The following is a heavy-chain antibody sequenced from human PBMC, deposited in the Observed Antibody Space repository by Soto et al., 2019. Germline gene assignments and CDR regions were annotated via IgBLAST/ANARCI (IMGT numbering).Heavy chain of an antibody. Sequence: QVQLVESGGGVVQPGRSLRLSCAASGFTFSSYGMHWVRQAPGKGLEWVAVIWYDGSNKYYADSVKGRFTISRDNSKNTLYLQMNSLRAEDTAVYYCARQGIAAAVSYGMDVWGQGTTVTVSS. CDR1: GFTFSSYG. CDR2: IWYDGSNK. D-gene: IGHD6-13*01. J-gene: IGHJ6*02. CDR3: ARQGIAAAVSYGMDV. V-gene: IGHV3-33*01.